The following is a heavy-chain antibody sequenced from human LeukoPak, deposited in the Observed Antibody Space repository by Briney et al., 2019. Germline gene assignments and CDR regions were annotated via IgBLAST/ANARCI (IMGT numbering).Heavy chain of an antibody. CDR1: GYTFTSYD. CDR2: ISTYRDKT. J-gene: IGHJ4*02. CDR3: ARGGGSSPSGLEY. V-gene: IGHV1-18*01. D-gene: IGHD1-26*01. Sequence: ASVKVSCKTSGYTFTSYDISWVRQAPGQGLEWMGWISTYRDKTNYAQKVQGRVTMTTDTSTSTAYMELRSLRSDDTAVYYCARGGGSSPSGLEYWGQGTLLTVSS.